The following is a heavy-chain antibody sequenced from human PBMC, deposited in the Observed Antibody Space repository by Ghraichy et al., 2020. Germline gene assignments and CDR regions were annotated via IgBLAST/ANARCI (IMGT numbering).Heavy chain of an antibody. D-gene: IGHD1-26*01. Sequence: SVKVSCKASGGTFSSYAISWVRQAPGQGLEWMGGIIPIFGTANYAQKFQGRVTITADESTSTAYMELSSLRSEDTAVYYCARVGATGEDWFDPWGQGTLVTVSS. J-gene: IGHJ5*02. CDR2: IIPIFGTA. V-gene: IGHV1-69*13. CDR1: GGTFSSYA. CDR3: ARVGATGEDWFDP.